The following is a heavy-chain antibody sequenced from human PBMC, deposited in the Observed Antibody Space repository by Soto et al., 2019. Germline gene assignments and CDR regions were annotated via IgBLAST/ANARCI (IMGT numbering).Heavy chain of an antibody. Sequence: EVQLVESGGGLVQPGGSLRLSCAGSGFTFNSHEMTWVRQAPGKGLEWISSISSSGGSIYYADSVKGRFTTSSDSSKTTVYLQMNDLRPDDTAVYYCATWHEREHAYDVWGQGTTVTVSS. J-gene: IGHJ3*01. CDR3: ATWHEREHAYDV. V-gene: IGHV3-48*03. CDR1: GFTFNSHE. CDR2: ISSSGGSI. D-gene: IGHD1-1*01.